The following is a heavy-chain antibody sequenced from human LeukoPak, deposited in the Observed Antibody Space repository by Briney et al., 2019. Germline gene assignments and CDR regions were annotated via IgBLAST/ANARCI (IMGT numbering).Heavy chain of an antibody. D-gene: IGHD1-26*01. CDR3: TTNDIVGTTNDAFDF. J-gene: IGHJ3*01. CDR2: IKSKTDGGTI. Sequence: GGSLRLSCAASGLTFSDAWMSWVRQAPGKGLAWVGRIKSKTDGGTIDYSAPVKGRFTISRDDSKTTVYLQMNSLETEDTAMYYCTTNDIVGTTNDAFDFWGQGTMVTVSS. V-gene: IGHV3-15*01. CDR1: GLTFSDAW.